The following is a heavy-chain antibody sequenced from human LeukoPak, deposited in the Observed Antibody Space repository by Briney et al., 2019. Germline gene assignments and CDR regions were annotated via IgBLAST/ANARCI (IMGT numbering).Heavy chain of an antibody. J-gene: IGHJ4*02. CDR2: ISGSGAST. CDR1: GFTFSTNA. V-gene: IGHV3-23*01. D-gene: IGHD4-17*01. Sequence: GSLRLSCLTSGFTFSTNAMSWVRQAPGKGLEWISGISGSGASTYYADSVKGRFAISRDNARNSLYLQMNSLKAEDTAVYYCARAGGSTVSHSDYWGQGTLVTVSS. CDR3: ARAGGSTVSHSDY.